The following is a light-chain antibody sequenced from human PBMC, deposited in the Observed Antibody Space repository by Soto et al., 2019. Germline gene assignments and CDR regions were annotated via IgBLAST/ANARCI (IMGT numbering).Light chain of an antibody. CDR2: SNY. V-gene: IGLV1-44*01. Sequence: QCALTQPPSASGTPGRRVTISCSGSSSNIGSKTVNWYQQLPGTAPKLLIYSNYQRPSGVPDRFSGSKSGTSASLAISGLQSEDEADYYCSAWDASLNGYVFGTGTKVTVL. CDR3: SAWDASLNGYV. J-gene: IGLJ1*01. CDR1: SSNIGSKT.